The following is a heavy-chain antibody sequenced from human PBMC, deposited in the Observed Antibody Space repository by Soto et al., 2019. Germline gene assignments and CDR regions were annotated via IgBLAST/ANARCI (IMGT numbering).Heavy chain of an antibody. D-gene: IGHD2-2*01. V-gene: IGHV4-4*07. CDR1: GGSISSYY. CDR3: ARLGRYCSSTGCYGNYYYGMDV. J-gene: IGHJ6*02. CDR2: IYTSGST. Sequence: SETLSLTCTVSGGSISSYYWSWIRQPAGKGLEWIGRIYTSGSTNYNPSLKSRVTIAADKSISTAYLQWSSLKASDTAMYYCARLGRYCSSTGCYGNYYYGMDVWGQGTTVTVSS.